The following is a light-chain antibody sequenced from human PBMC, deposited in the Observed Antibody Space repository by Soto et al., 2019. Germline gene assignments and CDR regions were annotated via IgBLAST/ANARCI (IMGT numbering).Light chain of an antibody. J-gene: IGKJ4*01. CDR1: QSVSSSY. CDR3: QQYGGTPRLT. CDR2: GAS. V-gene: IGKV3-20*01. Sequence: IVLTHSPGTLSLSPGERATLSCRASQSVSSSYLAWYQQRPGQAPRLLIYGASSRAAGIPDRFSGSGSGADFILTISRLEPEDFAVYHCQQYGGTPRLTFGAVTKVDIK.